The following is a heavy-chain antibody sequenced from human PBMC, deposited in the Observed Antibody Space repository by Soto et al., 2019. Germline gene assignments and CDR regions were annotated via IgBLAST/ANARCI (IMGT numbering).Heavy chain of an antibody. CDR2: IIPVFGTA. Sequence: SVKVSCKASGGTFSSYAISWVRQAPGQGLEWMGGIIPVFGTANYAQKFQGRVTITADKSTSTAYMELSSLRSEDTAVYYCARELVPATGYDAFDIWGQGTMVTVSS. CDR1: GGTFSSYA. J-gene: IGHJ3*02. D-gene: IGHD2-2*01. CDR3: ARELVPATGYDAFDI. V-gene: IGHV1-69*06.